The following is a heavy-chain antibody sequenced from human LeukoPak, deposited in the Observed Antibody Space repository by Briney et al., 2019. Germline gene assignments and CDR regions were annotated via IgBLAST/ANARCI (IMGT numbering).Heavy chain of an antibody. Sequence: SETLSLTCTVSGGSISSYYWSWIRQPPGKGLEWIGYIYYSGSTNYNPSLKSRVTISVDTSKNQFSLKLSSVTAADTAVYYCARDLEYYDSSGGFDYWGQGTLVTVSS. D-gene: IGHD3-22*01. CDR2: IYYSGST. CDR1: GGSISSYY. CDR3: ARDLEYYDSSGGFDY. V-gene: IGHV4-59*01. J-gene: IGHJ4*02.